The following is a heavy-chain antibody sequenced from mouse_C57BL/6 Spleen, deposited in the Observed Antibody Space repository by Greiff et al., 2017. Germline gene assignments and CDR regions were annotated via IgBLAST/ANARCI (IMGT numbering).Heavy chain of an antibody. CDR2: INPSSGYT. CDR1: GYTFTSYT. CDR3: AREYPFAY. V-gene: IGHV1-4*01. Sequence: QVQLKESGAELARPGASVKMSCKASGYTFTSYTMHWVKQRPGQGLEWIGYINPSSGYTKYNQKFKDKATLTADKSSSTAYMQLSSLTSEDSAVYYWAREYPFAYWGQGTLVTVSA. J-gene: IGHJ3*01. D-gene: IGHD5-1*01.